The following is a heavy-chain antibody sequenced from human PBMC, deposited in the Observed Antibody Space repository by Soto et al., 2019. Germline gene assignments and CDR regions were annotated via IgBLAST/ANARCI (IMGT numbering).Heavy chain of an antibody. Sequence: QVQLQQWGAGLLKPSETLSLTCAVYGGSFSGYYWSWIRQLPGKGLEWIGEINHSGSTNYNPSLKSRVTISVDTSKNQFSLKLSSVTAADTAVYYCARVRNYGHYYYYYMDVWGKGTTVTVSS. CDR3: ARVRNYGHYYYYYMDV. V-gene: IGHV4-34*01. D-gene: IGHD1-7*01. CDR2: INHSGST. J-gene: IGHJ6*03. CDR1: GGSFSGYY.